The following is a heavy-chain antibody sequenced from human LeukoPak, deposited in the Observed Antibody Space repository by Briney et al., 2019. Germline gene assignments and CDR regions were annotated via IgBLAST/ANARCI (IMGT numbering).Heavy chain of an antibody. V-gene: IGHV3-21*04. D-gene: IGHD1-26*01. J-gene: IGHJ4*02. CDR1: EFTFRTYS. CDR3: AKTDEKGSYPEDFDY. CDR2: ISSGGKYI. Sequence: PGGSLRLSCAASEFTFRTYSMNWVRQAPGKGLEWVSSISSGGKYIYYADSVKGRFTISRDNAKNSLFLQMNSLRAEDTAVYYCAKTDEKGSYPEDFDYWGQGTLVTVSS.